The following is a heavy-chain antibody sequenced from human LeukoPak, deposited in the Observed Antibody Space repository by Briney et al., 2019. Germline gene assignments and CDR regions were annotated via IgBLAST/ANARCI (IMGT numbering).Heavy chain of an antibody. Sequence: SETLSLTCAVYGGSFSGYYWSWIRQPPGKGLEWIGEINHSGSTNYNPSLKSRVTISVDTSKNQFSLKLSSVTAADTAVYYCARGVVVMVRGSRIYYFDYWGQGTLVTVSS. CDR1: GGSFSGYY. D-gene: IGHD3-10*01. V-gene: IGHV4-34*01. J-gene: IGHJ4*02. CDR3: ARGVVVMVRGSRIYYFDY. CDR2: INHSGST.